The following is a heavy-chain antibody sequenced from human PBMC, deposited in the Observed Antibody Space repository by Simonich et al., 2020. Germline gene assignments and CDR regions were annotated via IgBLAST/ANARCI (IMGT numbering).Heavy chain of an antibody. D-gene: IGHD3-9*01. Sequence: EVQLVESGGGLVQPGGSLRLSCAASGFTFSSYWMSWVRQAPGKGLEWGANRKQDGSEKYYVDSVKGRFTISRDNAKNSLYLQMNSLRAEDTAVYYCARFRGRYFDWLFDYWGQGTLVTVSS. CDR3: ARFRGRYFDWLFDY. CDR1: GFTFSSYW. CDR2: RKQDGSEK. J-gene: IGHJ4*02. V-gene: IGHV3-7*01.